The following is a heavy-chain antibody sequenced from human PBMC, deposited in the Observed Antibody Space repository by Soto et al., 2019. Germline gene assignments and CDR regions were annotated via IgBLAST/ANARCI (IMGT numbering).Heavy chain of an antibody. V-gene: IGHV3-7*01. D-gene: IGHD2-21*01. J-gene: IGHJ4*02. CDR3: AKDTAVVIFDY. Sequence: GGSLRLSCAASGFTFSSYWMSWVRQAPGKGLEWVANIMQDGSEKYYVDSVKGRFTISRDNAKSSLYLQMNSLRAEDTAVYYCAKDTAVVIFDYWGQGTQVTVSS. CDR2: IMQDGSEK. CDR1: GFTFSSYW.